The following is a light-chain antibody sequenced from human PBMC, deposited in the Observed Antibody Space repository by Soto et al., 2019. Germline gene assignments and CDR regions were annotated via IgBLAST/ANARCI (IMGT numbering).Light chain of an antibody. CDR1: TSDVGGYNY. V-gene: IGLV2-14*01. J-gene: IGLJ3*02. CDR3: TSYTSSSTWV. CDR2: EVS. Sequence: QSALTQPASVSGSPGQSITISCTGTTSDVGGYNYVSWFQQYPGKAPKLKIYEVSNRPSGVSNRFSGSKSGNTSSLTISDLQAEEEADYYCTSYTSSSTWVFGGGTKLTVL.